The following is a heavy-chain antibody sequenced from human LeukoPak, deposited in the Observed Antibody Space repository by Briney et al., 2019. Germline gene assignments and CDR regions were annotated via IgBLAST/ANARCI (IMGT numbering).Heavy chain of an antibody. CDR2: IWYDGSNK. V-gene: IGHV3-33*06. CDR3: AKDRYMGGSAPDY. Sequence: PGRSLRLSCAASGFTLSSYGMHWVRQAPGKGLEWVAVIWYDGSNKYYADSVKGRFTISRDNSKNTLYLQMNSLRAEDTAVYYCAKDRYMGGSAPDYWGQGTLVTVSS. D-gene: IGHD3-10*01. CDR1: GFTLSSYG. J-gene: IGHJ4*02.